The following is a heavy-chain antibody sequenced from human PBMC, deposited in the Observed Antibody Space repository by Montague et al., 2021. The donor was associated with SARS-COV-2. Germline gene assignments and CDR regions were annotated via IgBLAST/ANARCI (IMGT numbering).Heavy chain of an antibody. CDR1: GFSLSTSGVG. V-gene: IGHV2-5*02. CDR3: AHRLNSGWWGDWLDP. D-gene: IGHD6-19*01. Sequence: PALVKPTQTLTLTCTFSGFSLSTSGVGVGWIRQPPGKALEWLALIYWDDDKRYSPSLKSRLTITKDTSKNQVVLTMTNMDPVDTATYYCAHRLNSGWWGDWLDPWGQGTLVTVSS. CDR2: IYWDDDK. J-gene: IGHJ5*02.